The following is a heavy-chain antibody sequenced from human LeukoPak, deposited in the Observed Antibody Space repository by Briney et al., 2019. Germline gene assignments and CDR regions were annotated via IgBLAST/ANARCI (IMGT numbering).Heavy chain of an antibody. CDR1: GFTFSSYA. CDR2: ISGSGGST. D-gene: IGHD6-19*01. CDR3: AKCPLAGTEVGDWYFDL. J-gene: IGHJ2*01. V-gene: IGHV3-23*01. Sequence: PGGSLRLSCAASGFTFSSYAMSWVRQAPGKGLEWVSAISGSGGSTYYADSVKGRFTISRDNSKNTLYLQMNSLRAEDTAVYYCAKCPLAGTEVGDWYFDLWGRGTLVTVSS.